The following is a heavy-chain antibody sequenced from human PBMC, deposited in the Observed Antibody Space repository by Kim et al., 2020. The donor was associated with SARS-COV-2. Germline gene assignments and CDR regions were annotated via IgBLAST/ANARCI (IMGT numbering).Heavy chain of an antibody. CDR3: ARAGTIFGVVIQWFDP. CDR2: IYYSGST. D-gene: IGHD3-3*01. V-gene: IGHV4-31*03. J-gene: IGHJ5*02. CDR1: GGSISSGGYY. Sequence: SETLSLTCTVSGGSISSGGYYWSWIRQHPGKGLEWIGYIYYSGSTYYNPSLKSRVTISVDTSKNQFSLKLSSVTAADTVVYYCARAGTIFGVVIQWFDPWGQGTLVTVSS.